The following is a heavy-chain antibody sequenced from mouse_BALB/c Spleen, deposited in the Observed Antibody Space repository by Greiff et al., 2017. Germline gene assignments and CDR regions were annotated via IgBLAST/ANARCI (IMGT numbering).Heavy chain of an antibody. CDR2: IYPGGGYT. Sequence: QVQLQQSGAELVRPGTSVKISCKASGYTFTNYWLGWVKQRPGHGLEWIGDIYPGGGYTNYNEKFKGKATLTADTSSSTAYMQLSSLTSEDSAVYFCARKVQGYGNDVGWFAYWGQGTLVTVSA. D-gene: IGHD2-2*01. CDR1: GYTFTNYW. V-gene: IGHV1-63*02. CDR3: ARKVQGYGNDVGWFAY. J-gene: IGHJ3*01.